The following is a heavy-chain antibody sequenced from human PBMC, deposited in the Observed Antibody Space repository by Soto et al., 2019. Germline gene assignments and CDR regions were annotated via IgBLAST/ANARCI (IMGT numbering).Heavy chain of an antibody. CDR1: GFTFIRYA. J-gene: IGHJ3*01. CDR3: ARGDRGGFDL. Sequence: GSLRLSCAASGFTFIRYAMHWVRQAPGKGLVWVSRVHSGGTTTTYADSVKGRFTISRDNARNTVSLQMSSLRAEDTAIYYCARGDRGGFDLWGHGTMVTVSS. CDR2: VHSGGTTT. D-gene: IGHD3-10*01. V-gene: IGHV3-74*01.